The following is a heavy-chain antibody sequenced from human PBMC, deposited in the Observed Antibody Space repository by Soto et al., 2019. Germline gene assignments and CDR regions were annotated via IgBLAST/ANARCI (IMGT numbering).Heavy chain of an antibody. D-gene: IGHD3-22*01. CDR2: IDWDDDK. CDR3: ARRGFYDSSGYDDAFDI. J-gene: IGHJ3*02. V-gene: IGHV2-70*01. Sequence: SGPTLVNPTQTLTLTCTFSGFSLSTSGMCVSWIRQPPGKALEWLALIDWDDDKYYSTSLKTRLTISKDTSKNQVVPTMTNMDPVDTATYYCARRGFYDSSGYDDAFDIWGQGTMVTVSS. CDR1: GFSLSTSGMC.